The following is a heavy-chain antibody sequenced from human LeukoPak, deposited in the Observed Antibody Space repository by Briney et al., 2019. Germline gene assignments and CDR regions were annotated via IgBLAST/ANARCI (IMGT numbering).Heavy chain of an antibody. CDR2: IYPGDSDT. D-gene: IGHD1-26*01. Sequence: GESLKISCKGSGYCFTTYWIGLVRQIPGKVLEWMGIIYPGDSDTTYSQSFQGQVTISADKSISTAYLQWSSLKASDTAMYYCARGGIPGGNYYREHFDCWGQGTLVTVSS. J-gene: IGHJ4*02. CDR1: GYCFTTYW. CDR3: ARGGIPGGNYYREHFDC. V-gene: IGHV5-51*01.